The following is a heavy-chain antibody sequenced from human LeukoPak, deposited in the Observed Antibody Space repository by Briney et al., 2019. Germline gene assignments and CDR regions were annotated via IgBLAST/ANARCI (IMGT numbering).Heavy chain of an antibody. CDR2: ISGSGGST. CDR3: AKDRTIFGVVIISTYFDY. J-gene: IGHJ4*02. Sequence: GGSLSLSCAASGFTFSSYAMSWVRQAPEKGLEWVSAISGSGGSTYYADSVKGRFTISRDNSKNTLYLQMNSLRAEDTAVYYCAKDRTIFGVVIISTYFDYWGQGTLVTVSS. D-gene: IGHD3-3*01. V-gene: IGHV3-23*01. CDR1: GFTFSSYA.